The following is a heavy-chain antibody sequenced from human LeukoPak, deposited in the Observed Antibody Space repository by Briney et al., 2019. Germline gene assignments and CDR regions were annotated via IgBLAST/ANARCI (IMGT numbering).Heavy chain of an antibody. J-gene: IGHJ3*02. CDR1: GFTFGDYA. Sequence: PGESLKISCTASGFTFGDYAMSWVRQAPGKGLEWVGFIRSKVYGGTTEYAASVKVRFTISRDDSKSIAYLQMTSLKTEDAGVYYCTRFTIVGVVDAFDIWGQGTMVTVSS. V-gene: IGHV3-49*04. CDR2: IRSKVYGGTT. D-gene: IGHD3-3*01. CDR3: TRFTIVGVVDAFDI.